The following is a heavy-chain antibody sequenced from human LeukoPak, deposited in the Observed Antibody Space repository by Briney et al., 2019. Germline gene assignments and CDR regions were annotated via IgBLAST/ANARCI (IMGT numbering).Heavy chain of an antibody. CDR1: GFTFSSYA. Sequence: GGSLRLSCAASGFTFSSYAMSWVRQAPGKGLEWVSAISGSGGSTYYADSVKGRFTISRDNSKNTLYLQMNSLRAEDTAVYYCARDLVGGYSYGRGGAFDIWGQGTMVTVSS. CDR3: ARDLVGGYSYGRGGAFDI. D-gene: IGHD5-18*01. CDR2: ISGSGGST. J-gene: IGHJ3*02. V-gene: IGHV3-23*01.